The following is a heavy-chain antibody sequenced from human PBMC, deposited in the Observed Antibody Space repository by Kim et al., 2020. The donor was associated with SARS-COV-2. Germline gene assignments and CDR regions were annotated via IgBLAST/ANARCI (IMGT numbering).Heavy chain of an antibody. J-gene: IGHJ4*02. D-gene: IGHD1-26*01. CDR2: SSP. V-gene: IGHV3-74*01. CDR3: ARGPWGAASL. Sequence: SSPTYADPVKGRFTISSDNAKNTLFLQMDSLRVDDTAVYYCARGPWGAASLWVQGTLVTVSS.